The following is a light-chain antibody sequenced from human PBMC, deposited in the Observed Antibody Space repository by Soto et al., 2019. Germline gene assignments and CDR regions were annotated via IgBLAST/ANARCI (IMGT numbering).Light chain of an antibody. Sequence: DIQMTQSPSTLSASVGDRVTITCRASQSISSRLAWYQQKSGKAPNLLIYDASSLEGGVPSRFSGSASETEFTLTISSLLPDDFATYYCQQYINGWTFGQGTKVDIK. CDR2: DAS. CDR1: QSISSR. CDR3: QQYINGWT. J-gene: IGKJ1*01. V-gene: IGKV1-5*01.